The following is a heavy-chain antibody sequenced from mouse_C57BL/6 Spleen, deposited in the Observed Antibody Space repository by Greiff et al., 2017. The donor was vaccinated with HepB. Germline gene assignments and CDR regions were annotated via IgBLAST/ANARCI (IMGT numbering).Heavy chain of an antibody. CDR1: GYAFSSSW. CDR3: AQTAQATLFAY. V-gene: IGHV1-82*01. D-gene: IGHD3-2*02. CDR2: IYPGDGDT. J-gene: IGHJ3*01. Sequence: QVQLQQSGPELVKPGASVKISCKASGYAFSSSWMNWVKQRPGKGLEWTGRIYPGDGDTNYNGKFKGKATLTADKSSSTAYMQLSSLTSEDSAVYFCAQTAQATLFAYWGQGTLVTVSA.